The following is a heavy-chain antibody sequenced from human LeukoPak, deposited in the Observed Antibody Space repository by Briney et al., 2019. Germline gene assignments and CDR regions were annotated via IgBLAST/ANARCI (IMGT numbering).Heavy chain of an antibody. J-gene: IGHJ4*02. V-gene: IGHV4-4*07. Sequence: SETLSLTCTVSGGSISSYYWSWIRQPAGKGLEWIGRIYTSGSTNYNPSLKSRVTMSVDTSKNQFSLKLSSVTAADTAVYYCARDLGSSSWYIDPGFEYWGQGTLVTVSS. D-gene: IGHD6-13*01. CDR3: ARDLGSSSWYIDPGFEY. CDR1: GGSISSYY. CDR2: IYTSGST.